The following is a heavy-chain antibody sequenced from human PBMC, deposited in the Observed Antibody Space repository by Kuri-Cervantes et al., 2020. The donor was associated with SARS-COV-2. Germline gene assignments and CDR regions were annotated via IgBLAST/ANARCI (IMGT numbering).Heavy chain of an antibody. D-gene: IGHD2-2*01. CDR3: ARDPRGWDIVVVPAATVFMGPYYYGMDV. CDR2: ISAYNGNT. V-gene: IGHV1-18*01. Sequence: ASVKVSCKASGGTFSSYAISWVRQAPGQGREWMGWISAYNGNTNYAQKLQGRVTMTTDTSTSTAYMELRSLRSDDTAVYYCARDPRGWDIVVVPAATVFMGPYYYGMDVWGQGTTVTVSS. J-gene: IGHJ6*02. CDR1: GGTFSSYA.